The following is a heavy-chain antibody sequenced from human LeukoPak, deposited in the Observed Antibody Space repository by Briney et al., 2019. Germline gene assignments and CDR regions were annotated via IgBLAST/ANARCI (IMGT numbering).Heavy chain of an antibody. D-gene: IGHD2-2*01. CDR3: ARGYCSSTSCYGMDV. J-gene: IGHJ6*02. V-gene: IGHV3-30*03. CDR2: ISYDGSNE. CDR1: GFTFSSYG. Sequence: PGGSLRLSCAASGFTFSSYGMHWVRQAPGKGLEWVAVISYDGSNEYYADSVKGRFTISRDNSKNTLYLQMNSLRPEDTAVYYCARGYCSSTSCYGMDVWGQGTTVTVSS.